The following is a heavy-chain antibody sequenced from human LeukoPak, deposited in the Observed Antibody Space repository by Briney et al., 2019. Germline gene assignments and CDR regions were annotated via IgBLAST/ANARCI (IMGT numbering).Heavy chain of an antibody. J-gene: IGHJ4*02. CDR3: ARVRWVGYTSTYFDY. Sequence: SETLSLTCTVSGGSISSYYWSWIRQPPGKGLEWIGYISDSGSTNFNPSLKSRVTISVDTSKNQFSLKLSSVTAADTAVYYCARVRWVGYTSTYFDYWGQGTLVTVSS. D-gene: IGHD2-8*02. CDR1: GGSISSYY. CDR2: ISDSGST. V-gene: IGHV4-59*01.